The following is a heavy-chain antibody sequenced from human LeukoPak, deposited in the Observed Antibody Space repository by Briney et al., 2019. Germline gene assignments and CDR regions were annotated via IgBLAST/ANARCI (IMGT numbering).Heavy chain of an antibody. CDR2: INPSGGST. CDR1: GFPFSSYY. CDR3: ARARQYDSIDY. J-gene: IGHJ4*02. V-gene: IGHV1-46*01. D-gene: IGHD3-22*01. Sequence: ASVKVSCKASGFPFSSYYVHWVRQAPGQGLEWLGIINPSGGSTSYAENFQGSVTMTRDMSTSTVYMELSSLRSEDTAIYYCARARQYDSIDYWGQGTLVTVSS.